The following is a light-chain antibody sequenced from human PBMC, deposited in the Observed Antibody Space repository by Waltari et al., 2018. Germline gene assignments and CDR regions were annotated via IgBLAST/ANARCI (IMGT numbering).Light chain of an antibody. Sequence: DIQITQSPSSLSASVGDRVTITCPASQSISSYLNWYQQKPGKAPKLLLYASSSLQSGVPSRFSGSGSGTDFTLTISSLQPEDFATYYCQQSYSTPFTFGPGTKVDIK. CDR3: QQSYSTPFT. V-gene: IGKV1-39*01. CDR2: ASS. CDR1: QSISSY. J-gene: IGKJ3*01.